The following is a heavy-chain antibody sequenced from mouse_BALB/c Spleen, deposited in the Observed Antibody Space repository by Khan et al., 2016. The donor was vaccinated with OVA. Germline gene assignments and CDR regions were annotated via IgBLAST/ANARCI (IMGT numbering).Heavy chain of an antibody. CDR1: GFTFSTYG. CDR2: VSTGGSYT. D-gene: IGHD1-1*01. Sequence: EVELVESGGDLVKPGGSLTLSCAASGFTFSTYGMSWVRQTPDKRLEWVATVSTGGSYTYYPDSVKGRFTISSDNAKNTLYLQMSGLKSEDTAMFYCTRLAYYYDSEGFAYWGQGTLVTVSA. CDR3: TRLAYYYDSEGFAY. J-gene: IGHJ3*01. V-gene: IGHV5-6*01.